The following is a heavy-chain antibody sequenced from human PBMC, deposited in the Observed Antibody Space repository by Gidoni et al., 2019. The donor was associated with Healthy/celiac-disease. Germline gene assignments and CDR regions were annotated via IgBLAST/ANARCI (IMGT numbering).Heavy chain of an antibody. Sequence: EVQLVESGGGLVQPGGSRRRSCEASGVTFSSYSMNWVRQAPGKGLEWFSSISSSSSTIYYADSVKGRFTISRDNAKNSLYLQMNSLRAEDTAVYYCAGKYYYYGMDVWGQGTTVTVSS. V-gene: IGHV3-48*01. CDR3: AGKYYYYGMDV. CDR1: GVTFSSYS. J-gene: IGHJ6*02. CDR2: ISSSSSTI.